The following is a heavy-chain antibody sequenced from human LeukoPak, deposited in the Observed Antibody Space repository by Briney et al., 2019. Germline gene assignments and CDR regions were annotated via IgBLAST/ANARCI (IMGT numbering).Heavy chain of an antibody. Sequence: ASVKVSCKASGYTFTGYYMHWVRQAPGQGLEWMGWINPNSGGTNYAQKFQGRVTMTRDTSVSTAYMELSRLRSDDTAVYYCARKQGILWFGVDYWGQGTLVTVSS. CDR3: ARKQGILWFGVDY. CDR2: INPNSGGT. J-gene: IGHJ4*02. D-gene: IGHD3-10*01. V-gene: IGHV1-2*02. CDR1: GYTFTGYY.